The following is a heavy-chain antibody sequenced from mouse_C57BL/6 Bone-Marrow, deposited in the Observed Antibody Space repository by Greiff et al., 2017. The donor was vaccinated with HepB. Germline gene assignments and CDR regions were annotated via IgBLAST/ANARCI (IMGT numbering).Heavy chain of an antibody. CDR2: IDPSDSYI. D-gene: IGHD3-1*01. CDR3: ARRASLLSWVAY. Sequence: VQLQQPGAEFVKPGASVKLSCKASGYTFTSYWMQWVKQRPGQGLEWIGEIDPSDSYINYNQKFKGKATLTVDTSSTTAYLQLSSLTSEDSAVYYCARRASLLSWVAYWGQGTGVTVSA. J-gene: IGHJ3*01. CDR1: GYTFTSYW. V-gene: IGHV1-50*01.